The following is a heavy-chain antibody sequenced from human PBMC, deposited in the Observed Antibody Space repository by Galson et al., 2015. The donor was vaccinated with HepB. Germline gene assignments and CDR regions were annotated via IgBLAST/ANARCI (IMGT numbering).Heavy chain of an antibody. CDR1: GGTFSSYA. D-gene: IGHD4-17*01. Sequence: SVKVSCKASGGTFSSYAISWVRQAPGQGLEWMGGIIPIFGTANYAQKFQGRVTITADKSTSTAYMELSSLRSEDTAVYYCARIHGDYEYYFDYWGQGTLVTVSS. CDR2: IIPIFGTA. V-gene: IGHV1-69*06. J-gene: IGHJ4*02. CDR3: ARIHGDYEYYFDY.